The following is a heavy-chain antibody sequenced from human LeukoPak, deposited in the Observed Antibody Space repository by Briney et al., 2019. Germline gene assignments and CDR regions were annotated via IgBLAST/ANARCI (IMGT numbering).Heavy chain of an antibody. CDR3: ATGPSIAVAGVFYY. V-gene: IGHV1-18*04. CDR1: GFGFSSYG. CDR2: ISAYTGHT. J-gene: IGHJ4*02. D-gene: IGHD6-19*01. Sequence: ASVRLCCKAAGFGFSSYGINWVRQAPGQRLGWRGWISAYTGHTKYLQKMRGRGTMTTDTSTNTAHMQLRSLTSDDTAAYYCATGPSIAVAGVFYYWGQGSLVPVSS.